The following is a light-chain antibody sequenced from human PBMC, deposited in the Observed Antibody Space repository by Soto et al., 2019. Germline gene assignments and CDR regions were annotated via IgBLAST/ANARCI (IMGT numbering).Light chain of an antibody. V-gene: IGLV2-14*01. Sequence: QSVLTQPASVSGSLGQSITISCTGTTRDIAGYNYISCYQQLPGKAPKLVIYQVTIRPSGISNRFSGSKSGNTASLTISWLQAEDEADYYCTSFSSSTSIDVFGPGPKVTVL. CDR2: QVT. J-gene: IGLJ1*01. CDR3: TSFSSSTSIDV. CDR1: TRDIAGYNY.